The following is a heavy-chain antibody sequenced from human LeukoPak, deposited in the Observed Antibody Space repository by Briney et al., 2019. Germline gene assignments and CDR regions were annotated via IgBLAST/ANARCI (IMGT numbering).Heavy chain of an antibody. CDR1: GYTFTGYY. CDR2: INPNSGGT. J-gene: IGHJ5*02. Sequence: ASVTVSCKASGYTFTGYYMHWVRQAPGQGLEWMGWINPNSGGTNYAQKSQGRVTMTRDTSISTAYMELSRLRSDDTAVYYCARDIVMVTYWFDPWGQGTLVTVSS. CDR3: ARDIVMVTYWFDP. D-gene: IGHD5-18*01. V-gene: IGHV1-2*02.